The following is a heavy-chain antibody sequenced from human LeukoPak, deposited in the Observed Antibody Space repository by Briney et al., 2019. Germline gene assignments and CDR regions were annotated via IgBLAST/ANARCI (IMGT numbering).Heavy chain of an antibody. CDR1: GYTFTSYD. V-gene: IGHV1-8*01. D-gene: IGHD1-26*01. Sequence: GASVKVSCKASGYTFTSYDINWVRQATGQGLEWMGWMNPNSGNTGYAQKFQGRVTMTRNTSISTAYMELSSLRSEDTAVYYCARTIVGANYYYYGMDVWGQGTTVTVSS. CDR2: MNPNSGNT. CDR3: ARTIVGANYYYYGMDV. J-gene: IGHJ6*02.